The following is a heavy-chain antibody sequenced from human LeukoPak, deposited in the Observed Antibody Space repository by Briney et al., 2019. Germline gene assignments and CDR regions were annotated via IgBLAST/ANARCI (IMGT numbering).Heavy chain of an antibody. CDR1: GGSISSYY. J-gene: IGHJ6*02. Sequence: SETLSLTCTVSGGSISSYYWSWIRQPPGKGLEWIGYIHYSGSTNYNPSLKSRVTISVDTSKNQFSLKLSSVTAADTAVYYCARDLRRDYYYYYGMDVWGQGTTVTVSS. CDR3: ARDLRRDYYYYYGMDV. CDR2: IHYSGST. D-gene: IGHD3-3*01. V-gene: IGHV4-59*08.